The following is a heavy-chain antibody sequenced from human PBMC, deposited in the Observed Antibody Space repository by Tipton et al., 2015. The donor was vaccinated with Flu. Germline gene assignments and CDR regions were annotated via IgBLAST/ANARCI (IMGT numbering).Heavy chain of an antibody. V-gene: IGHV4-39*07. Sequence: TLSLTCTVSGGSISSYYWGWIRQPPGKGLEWIGSIYYSGSTYYNPSLKSRVTISVDTSKNQFSLKLSSVTAADTAVYYCARKRGYQPDVDYWGQGTLVTVSS. CDR1: GGSISSYY. D-gene: IGHD2-2*01. CDR3: ARKRGYQPDVDY. CDR2: IYYSGST. J-gene: IGHJ4*02.